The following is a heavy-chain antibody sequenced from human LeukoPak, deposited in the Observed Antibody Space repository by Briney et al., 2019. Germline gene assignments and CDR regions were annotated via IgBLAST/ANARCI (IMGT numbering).Heavy chain of an antibody. Sequence: GASVKVSCKASGYTFTSYGISWVRQAPGQRLEWMGKIIPISGTTNYAQKFQGGVTFTADESTSTAYMELSSLRSEDTALYYCARKLRLGGNWFDPSGQGTLVTVSS. D-gene: IGHD1-26*01. CDR1: GYTFTSYG. CDR2: IIPISGTT. V-gene: IGHV1-69*13. CDR3: ARKLRLGGNWFDP. J-gene: IGHJ5*02.